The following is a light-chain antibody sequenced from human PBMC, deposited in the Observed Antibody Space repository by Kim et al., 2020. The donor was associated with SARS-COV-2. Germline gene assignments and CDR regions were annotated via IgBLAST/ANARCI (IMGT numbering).Light chain of an antibody. V-gene: IGKV4-1*01. Sequence: RSTINGKSSQSILYSSNNQNYLTWYLQKPGQPPKLLIYWASTREYGVPDRFSGSGSGTDFTLTISSLQAEDVAVYYCQQYYTTPYAFGQGTKLEI. CDR2: WAS. CDR1: QSILYSSNNQNY. J-gene: IGKJ2*01. CDR3: QQYYTTPYA.